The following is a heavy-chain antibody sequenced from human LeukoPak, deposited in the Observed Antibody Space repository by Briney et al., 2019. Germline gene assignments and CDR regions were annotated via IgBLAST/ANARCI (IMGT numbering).Heavy chain of an antibody. CDR2: INPNSGGI. D-gene: IGHD3-16*01. Sequence: GASVKVSCKASGYTFTGYYMHWVRQAPGQGLEWMGRINPNSGGINYAQKFQGRVTMTRDTSISTAYMELSRLRSDDTAVYYCARDIPFGMGGSAFDYWGQGTLVTVSS. V-gene: IGHV1-2*06. J-gene: IGHJ4*02. CDR1: GYTFTGYY. CDR3: ARDIPFGMGGSAFDY.